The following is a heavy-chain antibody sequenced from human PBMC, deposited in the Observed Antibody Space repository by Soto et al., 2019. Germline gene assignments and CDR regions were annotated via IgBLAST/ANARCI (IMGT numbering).Heavy chain of an antibody. D-gene: IGHD2-15*01. CDR2: INAGNGNT. CDR3: ASYCSGGSCYSSKYFQH. CDR1: GYTFTSYA. J-gene: IGHJ1*01. V-gene: IGHV1-3*01. Sequence: GASVKVSCKASGYTFTSYAMHWVRQAPGQRLEWMGWINAGNGNTKYSQKFQGRVTITRDTSASTAYMELSSLRSEDTAVYYCASYCSGGSCYSSKYFQHWGQGTLVTVSS.